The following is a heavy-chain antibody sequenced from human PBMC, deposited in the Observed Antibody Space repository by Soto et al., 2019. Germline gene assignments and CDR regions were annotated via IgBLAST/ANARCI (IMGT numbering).Heavy chain of an antibody. D-gene: IGHD5-12*01. V-gene: IGHV2-5*02. Sequence: QITLKESGPTLVKPTQTLTLTCTFSGFSLSTSGVGVCWIRQPPGKALEGRALIYWDDDKRYSPSLKSRLTITKDTSQNQVVLTMTNMDPVDTATSYCAPRGYYSGYDAFDYWGQGTMVTVSS. CDR2: IYWDDDK. CDR3: APRGYYSGYDAFDY. J-gene: IGHJ4*02. CDR1: GFSLSTSGVG.